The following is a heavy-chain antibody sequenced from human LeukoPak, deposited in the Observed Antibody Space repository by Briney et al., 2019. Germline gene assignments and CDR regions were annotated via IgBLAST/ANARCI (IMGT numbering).Heavy chain of an antibody. Sequence: PGGSLRLSCAASRFTFSTYAMSWVRQAPGKGLEWVSTISDNGGNTYYADSVRGRFTISRDNSKNTLYVQMSSLRAEDTAVYYCAKSHSLAQRGYFDYWGRGTLVTVSS. J-gene: IGHJ4*02. V-gene: IGHV3-23*01. CDR3: AKSHSLAQRGYFDY. D-gene: IGHD3-16*02. CDR1: RFTFSTYA. CDR2: ISDNGGNT.